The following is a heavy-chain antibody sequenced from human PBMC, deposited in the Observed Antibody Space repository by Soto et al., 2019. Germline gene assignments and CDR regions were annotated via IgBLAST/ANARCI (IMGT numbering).Heavy chain of an antibody. CDR2: IWYDGSNQ. J-gene: IGHJ4*01. CDR3: ERDGGDY. Sequence: QVQLVESGGGVVQPGRSLRLSCAASGFTFSSYGMHWVRQAPGKGLEWVAVIWYDGSNQYYADSVTGRFTISRDNSKNKLYLQMNSLRAEDTAVYYCERDGGDYWGPGTLVTVSS. CDR1: GFTFSSYG. V-gene: IGHV3-33*01.